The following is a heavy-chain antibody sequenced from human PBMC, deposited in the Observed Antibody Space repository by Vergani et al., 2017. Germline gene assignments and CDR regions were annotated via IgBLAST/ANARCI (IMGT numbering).Heavy chain of an antibody. CDR2: IHYTGRT. CDR3: ARGGDDIGVPLAPYYYYHMDV. D-gene: IGHD3-9*01. Sequence: QVQLQESGPGLVKASQTLALICSVTGDSILSDNSYWTWIRQHPQKGLEWIGYIHYTGRTYYNPSLKSRVTISIVPSKNHFSLKLTSVTVADASIYYCARGGDDIGVPLAPYYYYHMDVWGKGTTVTVSS. CDR1: GDSILSDNSY. V-gene: IGHV4-31*03. J-gene: IGHJ6*03.